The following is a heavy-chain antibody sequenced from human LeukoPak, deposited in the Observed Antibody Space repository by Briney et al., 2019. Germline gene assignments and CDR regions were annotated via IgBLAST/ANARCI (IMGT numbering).Heavy chain of an antibody. CDR2: ISGSGGST. J-gene: IGHJ4*02. V-gene: IGHV3-23*01. CDR3: AKGGFRQEGIDY. Sequence: GGSLRLSCAASGFXFSSYAMSWVRQAPGKGLEWVSAISGSGGSTYYADSVKGRFTISRDNSKNTLYLQMNSLRAEDTAVYYCAKGGFRQEGIDYWGQGTLVTVSS. CDR1: GFXFSSYA. D-gene: IGHD2-15*01.